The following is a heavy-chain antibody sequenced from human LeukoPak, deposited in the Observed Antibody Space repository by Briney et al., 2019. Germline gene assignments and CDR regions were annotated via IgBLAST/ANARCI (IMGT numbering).Heavy chain of an antibody. J-gene: IGHJ4*02. CDR1: GGSISSSSYY. CDR2: INHSGST. V-gene: IGHV4-39*07. D-gene: IGHD6-13*01. Sequence: SETLSLTCTVSGGSISSSSYYWSWIRQPPGKGLEWIGEINHSGSTNYNPSLKSRVTISVDTSKNQFSLKLSSVTAADTAVYYCAKGGEGSWLNPFDYWGQGTLVTVSS. CDR3: AKGGEGSWLNPFDY.